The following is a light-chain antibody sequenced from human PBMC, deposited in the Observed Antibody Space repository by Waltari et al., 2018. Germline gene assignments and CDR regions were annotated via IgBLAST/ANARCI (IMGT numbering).Light chain of an antibody. CDR3: QQYYSTPPT. J-gene: IGKJ2*01. Sequence: DIVMTQSPDYLAVSLGQRATINCKSGQSVLYSSNNNNYLAWYQQKPGQPPKLLIYLASTRESGVPDRFSGSGSGTDFTLTISSLQAEDVAVYYCQQYYSTPPTFGQGTTLEIK. CDR2: LAS. V-gene: IGKV4-1*01. CDR1: QSVLYSSNNNNY.